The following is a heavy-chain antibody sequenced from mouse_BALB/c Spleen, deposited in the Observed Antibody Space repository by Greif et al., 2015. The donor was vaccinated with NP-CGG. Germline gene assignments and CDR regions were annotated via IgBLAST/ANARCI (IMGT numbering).Heavy chain of an antibody. CDR1: GYTFTSYW. Sequence: QVQLKDSGAELAKPGASVKMSCKASGYTFTSYWMHWVKQRPGQGLEWIGYINPSTGYTEYNQKFKDRATLTADKSSSTAYMQLSSLTSEDSAVYYCARLLRYYFDYWGQGTTLTVSS. CDR2: INPSTGYT. D-gene: IGHD1-1*01. CDR3: ARLLRYYFDY. J-gene: IGHJ2*01. V-gene: IGHV1-7*01.